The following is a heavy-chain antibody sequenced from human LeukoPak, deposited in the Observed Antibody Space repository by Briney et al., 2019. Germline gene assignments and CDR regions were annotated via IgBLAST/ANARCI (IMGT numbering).Heavy chain of an antibody. D-gene: IGHD6-13*01. J-gene: IGHJ4*02. CDR3: ARDDSIAAAGTWFDY. V-gene: IGHV1-18*01. CDR1: GYTFTSYG. Sequence: GASVKVSCKAFGYTFTSYGISWVRQAPGQGLEWMGWISAYKVNTNYAQKLQGRVTMTTDTSTSTAYMELRSLRSDDTAVYYCARDDSIAAAGTWFDYWGQGTLVTVSS. CDR2: ISAYKVNT.